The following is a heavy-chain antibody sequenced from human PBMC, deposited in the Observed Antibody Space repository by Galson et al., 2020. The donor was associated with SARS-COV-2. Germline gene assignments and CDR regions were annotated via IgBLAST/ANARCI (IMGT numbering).Heavy chain of an antibody. CDR2: IYSGGST. CDR3: ARGPPYYGSGSYNGY. CDR1: GFTVSSNY. V-gene: IGHV3-66*01. D-gene: IGHD3-10*01. J-gene: IGHJ4*02. Sequence: GGSLRLSCAASGFTVSSNYMSWVRQAPGKGLEWVSVIYSGGSTNYADSVKGRFTISRDNSKNTLYLQMNSLRAEDTAVYYCARGPPYYGSGSYNGYWGQGTLVTVSS.